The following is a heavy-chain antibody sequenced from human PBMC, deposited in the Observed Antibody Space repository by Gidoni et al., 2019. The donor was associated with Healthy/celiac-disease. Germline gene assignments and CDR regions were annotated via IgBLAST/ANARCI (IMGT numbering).Heavy chain of an antibody. V-gene: IGHV3-21*01. CDR2: ISSSSSYI. D-gene: IGHD3-3*01. Sequence: EVQLVESGGGLVKPGGSLRLSCAASGFLFSSYSMNWVRQAPGKGLEWVSSISSSSSYIYYADSVKGRFTISRDNAKNSLYLQMNSLRAEDTAVYYCARDEEYYDFWSGYHGPNWFDPWGQGTLVTVSS. J-gene: IGHJ5*02. CDR3: ARDEEYYDFWSGYHGPNWFDP. CDR1: GFLFSSYS.